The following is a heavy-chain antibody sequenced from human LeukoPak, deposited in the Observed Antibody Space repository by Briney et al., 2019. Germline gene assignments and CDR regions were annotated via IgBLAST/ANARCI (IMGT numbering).Heavy chain of an antibody. Sequence: SETLSLTCTVSGDSISSYYWGWIRQPPGKGLEWIGFTYYSGTINYNPSLKSRVTISEDTSKNQFSLRLSSVTAADTAVYYCARTYCDTTTCYRFDSWGQGILVTVSS. CDR3: ARTYCDTTTCYRFDS. D-gene: IGHD2-2*01. CDR2: TYYSGTI. J-gene: IGHJ4*02. V-gene: IGHV4-59*01. CDR1: GDSISSYY.